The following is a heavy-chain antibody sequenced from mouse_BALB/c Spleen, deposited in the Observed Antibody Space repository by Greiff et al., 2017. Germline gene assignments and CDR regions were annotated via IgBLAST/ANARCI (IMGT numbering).Heavy chain of an antibody. CDR3: ARSLYAMDY. J-gene: IGHJ4*01. Sequence: QVQLKQSGAELAKPGASVKMSCKASGYTFTSYWMHWVKQRPGQGLEWIGYINPSTGYTEYNQKFKDKATLTADKSSSTAYMQLSSLTSEDSADYYCARSLYAMDYWGQGTSVTVSS. D-gene: IGHD6-2*01. CDR1: GYTFTSYW. V-gene: IGHV1-7*01. CDR2: INPSTGYT.